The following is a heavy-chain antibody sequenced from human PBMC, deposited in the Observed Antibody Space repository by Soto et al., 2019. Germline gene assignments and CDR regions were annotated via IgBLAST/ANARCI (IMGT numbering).Heavy chain of an antibody. Sequence: SETLSLTCTVSGGSISSYYWSWIRQPPGKGLEWIGYIYYSGSTNYNPSLKSRVTISVDTSKNQFSLKLSSVTAADTAVYYCARGGLYRTAMAYFDYWGQGTLVTVSS. CDR3: ARGGLYRTAMAYFDY. D-gene: IGHD5-18*01. CDR1: GGSISSYY. J-gene: IGHJ4*02. CDR2: IYYSGST. V-gene: IGHV4-59*01.